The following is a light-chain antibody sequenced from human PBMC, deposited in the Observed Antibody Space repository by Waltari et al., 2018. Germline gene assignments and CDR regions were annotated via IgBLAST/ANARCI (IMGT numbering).Light chain of an antibody. Sequence: ETVMTQTPVSLSVTPGQPASMSCKSSQSLLESDGKTYLHWYLQKPGQSPQLLIYDVSSRFSGVPDRFSVSGSGTDFTLRISRVEAEDVGVYYCMQGIHLPLTFGGGTKVEMK. J-gene: IGKJ4*01. V-gene: IGKV2-29*02. CDR2: DVS. CDR1: QSLLESDGKTY. CDR3: MQGIHLPLT.